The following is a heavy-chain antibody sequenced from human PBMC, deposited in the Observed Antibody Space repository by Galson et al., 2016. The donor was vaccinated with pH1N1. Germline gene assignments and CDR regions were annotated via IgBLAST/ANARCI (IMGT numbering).Heavy chain of an antibody. J-gene: IGHJ4*02. D-gene: IGHD1-26*01. V-gene: IGHV3-33*01. Sequence: SLRLSCAVSGFTFKNYGMHWVRQAPGKGLVWLVVIWPDGSDQYYADSVKGRYTISRDDSKNTVFLQMNSLRIEDTAVCYCARGNPPTSGSDYFDFWGQGTLVTVSS. CDR1: GFTFKNYG. CDR3: ARGNPPTSGSDYFDF. CDR2: IWPDGSDQ.